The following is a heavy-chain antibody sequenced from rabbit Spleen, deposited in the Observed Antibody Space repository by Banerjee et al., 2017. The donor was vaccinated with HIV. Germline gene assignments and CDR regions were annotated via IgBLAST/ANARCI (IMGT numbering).Heavy chain of an antibody. V-gene: IGHV1S40*01. CDR3: ARDNGSGDYIDVYFDL. CDR1: GFSFSSSYS. J-gene: IGHJ4*01. Sequence: QSLEESGGDLVKPGASLTLTCTASGFSFSSSYSMCWVRQAPGKGLEWITCIYTGSSGGTTYASWAKGRFTISKTSSTTVTLQMTSLTGADTATYFCARDNGSGDYIDVYFDLWGQGTLVTVS. CDR2: IYTGSSGGT. D-gene: IGHD1-1*01.